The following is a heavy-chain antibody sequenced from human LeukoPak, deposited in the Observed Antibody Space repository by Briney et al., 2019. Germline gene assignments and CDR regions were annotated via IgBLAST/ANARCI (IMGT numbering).Heavy chain of an antibody. CDR3: ARVYPYYDSSGYFDY. J-gene: IGHJ4*02. Sequence: GASVNVSCKASGYTFTGYYMHWVRQAPGQGLEWMGWINPNSSGTNYAQKFQGRVTMTRDTSISTAYMELSRLRSDDTAVYYCARVYPYYDSSGYFDYWGQGTLVTVSS. D-gene: IGHD3-22*01. V-gene: IGHV1-2*02. CDR1: GYTFTGYY. CDR2: INPNSSGT.